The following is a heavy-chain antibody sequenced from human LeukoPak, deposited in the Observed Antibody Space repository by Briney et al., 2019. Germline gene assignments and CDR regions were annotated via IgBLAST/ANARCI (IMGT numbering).Heavy chain of an antibody. D-gene: IGHD6-19*01. J-gene: IGHJ5*02. Sequence: GASVKVSCKASGYTFTSYAMHWVREAPGQRLEWMGWINAGNGNTKYSQKFQGRVTITRDTSASTAYMELSSLRSEDTSVYHCARDGSSGWSWFDPWGQGTLVTVSS. CDR2: INAGNGNT. CDR1: GYTFTSYA. CDR3: ARDGSSGWSWFDP. V-gene: IGHV1-3*01.